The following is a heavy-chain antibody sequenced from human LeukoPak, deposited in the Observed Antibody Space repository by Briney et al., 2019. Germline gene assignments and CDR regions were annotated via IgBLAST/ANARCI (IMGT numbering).Heavy chain of an antibody. CDR3: ARDFVALPNTGGMDV. V-gene: IGHV1-46*01. J-gene: IGHJ6*02. Sequence: ASVKVSCKASGYSFTTYLVHWVRQAPGQGLEWMAFVNPTDGGTRYAQKFQGRVTMTRDTSTSTVYLELSSLRSEDTAVYYCARDFVALPNTGGMDVWGQGTTVTASS. D-gene: IGHD2-15*01. CDR1: GYSFTTYL. CDR2: VNPTDGGT.